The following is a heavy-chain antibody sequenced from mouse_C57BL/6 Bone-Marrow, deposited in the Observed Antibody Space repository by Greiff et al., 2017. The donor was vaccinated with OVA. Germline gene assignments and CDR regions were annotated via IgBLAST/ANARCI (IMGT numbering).Heavy chain of an antibody. CDR3: TRGGYGNFYFDY. CDR1: GFNIKDDY. CDR2: IDPENGDT. V-gene: IGHV14-4*01. J-gene: IGHJ2*01. Sequence: VQLKQSGAELVRPGASVKLSCTASGFNIKDDYMHWVKQRPEQGLEWIGWIDPENGDTEYASKFQGKATITADTSSNTAYLQLSSLTSEDTAVYYCTRGGYGNFYFDYWGQGTTLTVSS. D-gene: IGHD2-1*01.